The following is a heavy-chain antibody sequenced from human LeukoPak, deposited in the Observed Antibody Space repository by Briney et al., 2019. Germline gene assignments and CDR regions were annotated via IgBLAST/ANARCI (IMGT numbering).Heavy chain of an antibody. V-gene: IGHV2-70*11. CDR2: IDWDNDK. Sequence: TLSLTCTVSGYSISSGYYWGWIRQPPGKALEWLARIDWDNDKYYSTSLKTRLTISKATSKNQVVLTMTNMDPVDTATYYCARIRWGYYGSGSGPFDYWGQGTLVTVSS. D-gene: IGHD3-10*01. CDR3: ARIRWGYYGSGSGPFDY. CDR1: GYSISSGYYW. J-gene: IGHJ4*02.